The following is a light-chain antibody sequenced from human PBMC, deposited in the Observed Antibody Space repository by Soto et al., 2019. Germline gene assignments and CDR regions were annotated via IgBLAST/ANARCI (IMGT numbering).Light chain of an antibody. J-gene: IGKJ4*01. V-gene: IGKV3-20*01. CDR2: DVS. CDR1: QSVTSNY. Sequence: EFVLTQSPGTLSLSPGERATVSCRASQSVTSNYLAWYQQMPGQAPRLLIYDVSRRATGIPDRFIGSGSGTDFTLTISGLAAEVFAVYYCQQYGSSVNFGGGTKWEIK. CDR3: QQYGSSVN.